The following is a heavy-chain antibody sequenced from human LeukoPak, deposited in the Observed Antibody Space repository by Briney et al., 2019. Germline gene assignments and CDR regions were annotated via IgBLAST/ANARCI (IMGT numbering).Heavy chain of an antibody. Sequence: SETLSLTCGVSGGSISTGGYSWSWIRQPPGKGLEWIGYIYHTGSTYFNPSLKSRIIISVDRSKNQFSLKLSSVNAADTAVYFCARLRGYSHYFDSWGQGTLVTVSS. CDR3: ARLRGYSHYFDS. J-gene: IGHJ4*02. D-gene: IGHD3-10*01. CDR1: GGSISTGGYS. V-gene: IGHV4-30-2*01. CDR2: IYHTGST.